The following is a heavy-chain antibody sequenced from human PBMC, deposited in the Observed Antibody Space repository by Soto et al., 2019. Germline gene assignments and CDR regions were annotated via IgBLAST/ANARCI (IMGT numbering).Heavy chain of an antibody. Sequence: GASVKVSCKASGDTYTSYYIHWVRQAPGQGLGWMGTFNPSGGGTFYAQKFQGRVTMTGDTSTSTVYMELSSLRSEDTAVYYCARGSYDSYAGFFGMDVWGQGTKVTVSS. D-gene: IGHD3-10*01. CDR3: ARGSYDSYAGFFGMDV. V-gene: IGHV1-46*01. J-gene: IGHJ6*02. CDR1: GDTYTSYY. CDR2: FNPSGGGT.